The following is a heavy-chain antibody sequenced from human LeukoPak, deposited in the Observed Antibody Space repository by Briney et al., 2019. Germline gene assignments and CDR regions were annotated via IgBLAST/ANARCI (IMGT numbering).Heavy chain of an antibody. J-gene: IGHJ6*03. CDR1: GGSISSSSYY. CDR2: IYYSGST. D-gene: IGHD6-6*01. V-gene: IGHV4-39*01. Sequence: PSETLSLTCTVSGGSISSSSYYWGWIRQPPGKGLEWIGSIYYSGSTYYNPSLKSRVTISVDTSKNQFSLKLSSVTAADTAVYYCARHRDSSSSYYYYYYYMDVWGKGTTVTVSS. CDR3: ARHRDSSSSYYYYYYYMDV.